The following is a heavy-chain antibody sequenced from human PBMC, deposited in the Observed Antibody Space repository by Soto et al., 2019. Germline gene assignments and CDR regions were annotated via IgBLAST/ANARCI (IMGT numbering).Heavy chain of an antibody. CDR2: IYYSGST. J-gene: IGHJ4*02. D-gene: IGHD6-13*01. Sequence: SETLSLTCTVSGGSISSSSYYWGWIRQPPGKGLEWIGSIYYSGSTYYNPSLKSRVTISVDTSKNQFSLKLSSVTAADTAVYYCARRPISSSWSMGYFDYWGQGTLVTVSS. CDR3: ARRPISSSWSMGYFDY. V-gene: IGHV4-39*01. CDR1: GGSISSSSYY.